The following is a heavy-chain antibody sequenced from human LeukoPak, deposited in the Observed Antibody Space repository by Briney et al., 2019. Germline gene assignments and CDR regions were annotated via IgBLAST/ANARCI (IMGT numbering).Heavy chain of an antibody. CDR2: IYYSGST. D-gene: IGHD3-10*01. CDR1: GGSISSYY. CDR3: AGLYYYGSGYYYGMDV. Sequence: SETLSLTCTVSGGSISSYYWSWIRQPPGEGLEWIGYIYYSGSTNYNPSLKSRVTISVDTSKNQFSLKLSSVTAADTAVYYCAGLYYYGSGYYYGMDVWGQGTTVTVSS. V-gene: IGHV4-59*08. J-gene: IGHJ6*02.